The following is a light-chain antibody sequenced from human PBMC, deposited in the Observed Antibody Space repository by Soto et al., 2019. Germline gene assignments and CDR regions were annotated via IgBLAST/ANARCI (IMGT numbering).Light chain of an antibody. CDR2: ASS. J-gene: IGKJ4*01. CDR3: QKYNSAPLT. CDR1: QAIGVY. V-gene: IGKV1-27*01. Sequence: DIQVTQSPSSLSASLGDRVTITCRASQAIGVYLAWFQQQPGKVPKLLIYASSDLQSGVPSRFSGSGSGTDFTLTISSLQPEDIATYYCQKYNSAPLTFGGGTKVEI.